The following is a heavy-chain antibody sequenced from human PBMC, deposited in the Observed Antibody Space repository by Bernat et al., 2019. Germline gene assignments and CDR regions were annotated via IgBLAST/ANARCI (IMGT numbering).Heavy chain of an antibody. CDR1: GFTFSSYG. CDR3: AREREGLWFGTFDY. J-gene: IGHJ4*02. D-gene: IGHD3-10*01. V-gene: IGHV3-33*01. CDR2: IWYDGSNK. Sequence: QVQLVESGGGVVQPGRSLRLSCAASGFTFSSYGMHWVRQAPGKGLEWVAVIWYDGSNKYYADSVKGRFTISRDNSKNTLYLQMNSRRAEDTAVYYCAREREGLWFGTFDYWGQGTLVTVSS.